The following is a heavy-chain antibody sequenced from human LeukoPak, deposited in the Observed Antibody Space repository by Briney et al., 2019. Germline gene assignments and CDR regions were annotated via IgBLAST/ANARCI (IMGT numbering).Heavy chain of an antibody. V-gene: IGHV1-24*01. CDR1: EYTLTELS. CDR2: FDPEDGET. J-gene: IGHJ1*01. CDR3: ATTYYDSSGYPEYFQH. Sequence: ASVKVSCKVSEYTLTELSMHWVRQAPGKGLEWMGGFDPEDGETIYAQKFQGRVTMTEDTSTDTAYMELSSLRSEDTAVYYCATTYYDSSGYPEYFQHWGQGTLVTVSS. D-gene: IGHD3-22*01.